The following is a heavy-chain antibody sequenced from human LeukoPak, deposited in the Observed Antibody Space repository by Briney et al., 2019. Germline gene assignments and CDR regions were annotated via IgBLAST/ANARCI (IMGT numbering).Heavy chain of an antibody. V-gene: IGHV1-2*02. Sequence: GASVKVSCKASGYTFTGYYIHWVRQAPGQGPEWVGWINPHSGATNYAQKFQGRVTMTRDTSISTAFMELSSLRSDDTAMYYCSRDLLMYYSGSGESTWGQGTQVTVSS. CDR3: SRDLLMYYSGSGEST. CDR2: INPHSGAT. CDR1: GYTFTGYY. J-gene: IGHJ5*02. D-gene: IGHD3-10*01.